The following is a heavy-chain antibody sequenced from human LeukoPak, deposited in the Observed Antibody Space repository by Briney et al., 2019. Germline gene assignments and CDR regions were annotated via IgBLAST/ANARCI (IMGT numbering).Heavy chain of an antibody. V-gene: IGHV3-30*18. CDR3: AKDWEYCSGGSCRTSGGLDY. D-gene: IGHD2-15*01. J-gene: IGHJ4*02. CDR2: ISYDGSNK. CDR1: GFTFSSYG. Sequence: PVGSLRLSCAASGFTFSSYGMHWVRQAPGKGLEWVAVISYDGSNKYYADSVKGRFTISRDNSKNTLYLKMKSLRAEDTAVYYCAKDWEYCSGGSCRTSGGLDYWGQGTLVTVSS.